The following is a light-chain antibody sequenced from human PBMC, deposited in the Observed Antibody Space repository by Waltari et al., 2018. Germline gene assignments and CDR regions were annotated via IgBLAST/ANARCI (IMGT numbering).Light chain of an antibody. CDR2: DAS. Sequence: DIQMTQSPSSLSASLGDRVTITCPASQDIKKCLNWYQQTPGKAPKLLIYDASSLQTGVPSRFSGSGFGTDFTFTISSLQPEDFATYYCQQCENLPLTFGGGTKVGIK. CDR1: QDIKKC. V-gene: IGKV1-33*01. CDR3: QQCENLPLT. J-gene: IGKJ4*01.